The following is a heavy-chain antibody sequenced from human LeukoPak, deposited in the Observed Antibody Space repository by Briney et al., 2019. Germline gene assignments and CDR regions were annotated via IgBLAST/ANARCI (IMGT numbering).Heavy chain of an antibody. J-gene: IGHJ5*02. Sequence: SETLSLTCTVSGGSISSYYWSWIRQPPGKGLEWIGYIYYSGSTNYNPSLKSRVTISVDTSKNQFSLKLSSVTAADTAVYYCARSTTVNWFDPWGQGTLVTVSS. CDR2: IYYSGST. V-gene: IGHV4-59*12. CDR1: GGSISSYY. D-gene: IGHD4-17*01. CDR3: ARSTTVNWFDP.